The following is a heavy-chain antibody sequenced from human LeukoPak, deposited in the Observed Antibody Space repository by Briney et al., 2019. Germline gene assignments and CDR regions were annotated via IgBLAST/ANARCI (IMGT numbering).Heavy chain of an antibody. CDR2: IIPIFCIA. CDR3: ARGDGGGATEFDY. V-gene: IGHV1-69*04. CDR1: GGTFSSYA. J-gene: IGHJ4*02. Sequence: GASVKFSCKASGGTFSSYAISWVRQAPGQGLEWMGRIIPIFCIANYAQKFQGRVTITADKSTSTAYMELSSLRSEDTDVYYCARGDGGGATEFDYWGQGTLVTVSS. D-gene: IGHD1-26*01.